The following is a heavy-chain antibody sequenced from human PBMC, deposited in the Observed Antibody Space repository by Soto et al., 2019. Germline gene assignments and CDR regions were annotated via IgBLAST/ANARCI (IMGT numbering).Heavy chain of an antibody. CDR2: ISGSAGST. D-gene: IGHD4-4*01. CDR3: ARETTSTYFPLDY. Sequence: GGSLRVSCATSVFNFDNYAMTWVRQVPGKGLDWVSTISGSAGSTYYADSVKGRFTISRDNSKSTLYLQINSLRDEDTAIYYCARETTSTYFPLDYWGQGTLVTVSS. J-gene: IGHJ4*01. V-gene: IGHV3-23*01. CDR1: VFNFDNYA.